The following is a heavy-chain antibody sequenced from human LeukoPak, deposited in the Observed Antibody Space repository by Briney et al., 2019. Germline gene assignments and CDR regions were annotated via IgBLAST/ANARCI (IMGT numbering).Heavy chain of an antibody. CDR1: GGTFSRFT. V-gene: IGHV1-69*13. D-gene: IGHD4-17*01. J-gene: IGHJ3*02. Sequence: ASVKVSCKASGGTFSRFTISWVRQAPGQGLEWMGGIIPIFGTANYAQKFQGRVTITADESTSTAYMELSSLRSEDTAVYYCARAPLDDYGGYREVAFDIWGQGTMVTVSS. CDR2: IIPIFGTA. CDR3: ARAPLDDYGGYREVAFDI.